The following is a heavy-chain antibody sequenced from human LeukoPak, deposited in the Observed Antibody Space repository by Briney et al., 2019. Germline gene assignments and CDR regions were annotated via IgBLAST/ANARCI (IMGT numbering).Heavy chain of an antibody. J-gene: IGHJ3*02. Sequence: GGSLRLSCAASGFTFSSYWMSWVRQAPGRGLEGVANIKQDGSEKYYVDSVKGRFTISRDNAKNSLYLQMNSLRAEDTAVYYCAREQWLGDAFDIWGQGTMVTVSS. CDR2: IKQDGSEK. CDR3: AREQWLGDAFDI. D-gene: IGHD6-19*01. CDR1: GFTFSSYW. V-gene: IGHV3-7*01.